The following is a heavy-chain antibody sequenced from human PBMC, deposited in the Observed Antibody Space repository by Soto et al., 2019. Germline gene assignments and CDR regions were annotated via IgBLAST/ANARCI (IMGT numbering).Heavy chain of an antibody. CDR3: AKDTSSEYCTNGVCYIFDY. V-gene: IGHV3-9*01. J-gene: IGHJ4*02. Sequence: PGGGLGLSRAAPGFTLYDYSMHWVRQAPGEGLGWVSGISWNSGSIGYADSVKGRFTISRDNAKNSLYLQMNSLRAEDTALYYCAKDTSSEYCTNGVCYIFDYWGQGTLVTVSS. CDR2: ISWNSGSI. D-gene: IGHD2-8*01. CDR1: GFTLYDYS.